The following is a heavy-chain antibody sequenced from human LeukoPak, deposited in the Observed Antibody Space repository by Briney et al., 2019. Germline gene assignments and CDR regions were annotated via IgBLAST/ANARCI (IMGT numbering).Heavy chain of an antibody. J-gene: IGHJ4*02. Sequence: PSETLSLTCAVSGYSISSGYYWGWIRQPPGKGLEWIGSIYHSGSTYYNPSLKSRVTISVDTSKNQVSLKLSSVTAADTAVYYCARSSSGWYEFDYWGQGTLVTVSS. CDR1: GYSISSGYY. CDR2: IYHSGST. D-gene: IGHD6-19*01. V-gene: IGHV4-38-2*01. CDR3: ARSSSGWYEFDY.